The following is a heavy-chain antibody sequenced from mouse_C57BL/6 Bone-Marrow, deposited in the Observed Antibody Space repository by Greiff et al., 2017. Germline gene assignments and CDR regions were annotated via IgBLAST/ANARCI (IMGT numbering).Heavy chain of an antibody. Sequence: EVMLVESGGGLAKPGGSLKLSCAASGFTFSSYAMSWVRQTPEKRLEWVATISDGGSYTYYPDNVKGRFTISRDNAKINLYLQMSHLKSVDTAMYHCERDDSLDYWGQGTTLTVSS. V-gene: IGHV5-4*01. CDR2: ISDGGSYT. J-gene: IGHJ2*01. D-gene: IGHD2-12*01. CDR1: GFTFSSYA. CDR3: ERDDSLDY.